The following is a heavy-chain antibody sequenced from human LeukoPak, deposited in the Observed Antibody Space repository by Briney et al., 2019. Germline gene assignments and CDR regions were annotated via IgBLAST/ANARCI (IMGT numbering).Heavy chain of an antibody. CDR3: ARDVRAFDI. J-gene: IGHJ3*02. CDR1: GDSITSHS. V-gene: IGHV4-4*07. Sequence: SETLSLTCTVSGDSITSHSWTWIRQPAGKGLEWIGHFYISGSANYDPSLKSRVTMSVDTSKNQFSLKLRSVTAADTAVYYCARDVRAFDIWGQGTMVTVSS. CDR2: FYISGSA.